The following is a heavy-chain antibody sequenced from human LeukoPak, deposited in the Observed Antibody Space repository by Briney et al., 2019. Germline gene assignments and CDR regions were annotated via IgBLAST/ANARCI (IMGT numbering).Heavy chain of an antibody. CDR1: VGSFSVYY. J-gene: IGHJ5*02. CDR3: AGRRARIAAAGWFAP. Sequence: SETLSLTCAVYVGSFSVYYWSSSRQPPGKGLEWIGEINHSGSTNYNPSLRSRVSISVDTSPSPFSLKLRSVSAAGTAVYYCAGRRARIAAAGWFAPWRQGPLLTVSS. D-gene: IGHD6-13*01. CDR2: INHSGST. V-gene: IGHV4-34*01.